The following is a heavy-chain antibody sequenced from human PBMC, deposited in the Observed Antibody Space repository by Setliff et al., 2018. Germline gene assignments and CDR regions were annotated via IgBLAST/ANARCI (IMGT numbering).Heavy chain of an antibody. Sequence: GASVKVSCKASGYIFSSYGINWVRQAPGQGLEWMGWISAYARKFQGRVIMTTDTSTNTAYMELRSLRSDDTAIYYCAGGPPEFVVAPAEGKFDYWGQGTLVTVSS. V-gene: IGHV1-18*01. CDR3: AGGPPEFVVAPAEGKFDY. CDR1: GYIFSSYG. J-gene: IGHJ4*01. CDR2: ISA. D-gene: IGHD2-15*01.